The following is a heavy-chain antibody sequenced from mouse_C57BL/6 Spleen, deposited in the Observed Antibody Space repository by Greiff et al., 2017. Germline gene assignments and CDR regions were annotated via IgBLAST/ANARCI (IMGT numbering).Heavy chain of an antibody. V-gene: IGHV1-18*01. CDR3: ARRVIDYGSSYWYFDV. Sequence: EVQLQQSGPELVKPGASVKIPCKASGYTFTDYNMDWVKQSHGKSLEWIGDINPNNGGTIYNQKFKGKATLTVDKSSSTAYMELRSLTSEDTAVYYCARRVIDYGSSYWYFDVWGTGTTVTVSS. D-gene: IGHD1-1*01. J-gene: IGHJ1*03. CDR2: INPNNGGT. CDR1: GYTFTDYN.